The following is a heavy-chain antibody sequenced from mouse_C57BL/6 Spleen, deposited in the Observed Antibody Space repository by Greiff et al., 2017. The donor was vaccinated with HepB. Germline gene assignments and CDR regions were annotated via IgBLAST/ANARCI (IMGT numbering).Heavy chain of an antibody. V-gene: IGHV5-4*01. CDR2: ISDGGSYT. CDR1: GFTFSSYA. Sequence: EVMLVESGGGLVKPGGSLKLSCAASGFTFSSYAMSWVRQTPEKRLEWVATISDGGSYTYYPDNVKGRFTISRDNAKNNLYLQMSHLKSEDTAMYYCAREGYDYPFDYWGQGTTLTVSS. D-gene: IGHD2-4*01. J-gene: IGHJ2*01. CDR3: AREGYDYPFDY.